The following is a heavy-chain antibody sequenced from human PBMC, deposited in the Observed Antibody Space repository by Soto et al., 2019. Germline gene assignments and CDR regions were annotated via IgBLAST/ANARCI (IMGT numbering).Heavy chain of an antibody. CDR3: ARVRLGIAGHPLYDY. J-gene: IGHJ4*02. V-gene: IGHV1-2*02. D-gene: IGHD6-13*01. Sequence: ASLKVSCKASGYTFTGYDMHWLRQAPGQGLAWMGWINPNSGGTNYAQKFQGRVTMTRDTSIRTAYMELSRLRSDDTAVYYCARVRLGIAGHPLYDYWGQGTLVTVSS. CDR1: GYTFTGYD. CDR2: INPNSGGT.